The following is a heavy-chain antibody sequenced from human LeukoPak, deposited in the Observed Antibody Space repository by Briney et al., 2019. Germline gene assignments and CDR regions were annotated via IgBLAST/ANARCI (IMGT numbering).Heavy chain of an antibody. D-gene: IGHD1-26*01. CDR3: ARFRGSYSYFDH. Sequence: GGSLRLSCAASGFTFDSYSMNWVRQAPGKGLEWVSHISTSGSSKYYAESVKGRFTISRDNAKNSLFLQMNSLRDEDTAVYYCARFRGSYSYFDHWGQGTLVTVSS. V-gene: IGHV3-48*02. CDR1: GFTFDSYS. CDR2: ISTSGSSK. J-gene: IGHJ4*02.